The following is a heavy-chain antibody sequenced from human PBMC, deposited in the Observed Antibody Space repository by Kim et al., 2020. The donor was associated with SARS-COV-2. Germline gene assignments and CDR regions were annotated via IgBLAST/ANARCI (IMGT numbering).Heavy chain of an antibody. D-gene: IGHD6-19*01. Sequence: ASVKVSCKASGYTFTSYAMNWVRQAPGQGLEWMGWINTNTGNPTYAQGFTGRFVFSLDTSVSTAYLQISSLKAEDTAVYYCAREVAVAGTTGYLYQTSDYWGQGTLVTVSS. V-gene: IGHV7-4-1*02. CDR3: AREVAVAGTTGYLYQTSDY. CDR1: GYTFTSYA. J-gene: IGHJ4*02. CDR2: INTNTGNP.